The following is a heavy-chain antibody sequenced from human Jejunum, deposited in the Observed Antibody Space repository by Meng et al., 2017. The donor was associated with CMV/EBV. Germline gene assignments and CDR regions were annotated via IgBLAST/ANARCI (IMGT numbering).Heavy chain of an antibody. V-gene: IGHV4-39*07. J-gene: IGHJ6*02. Sequence: SVRSTCHYWGLFRQPPGNGMECIGIIYYTGRAFYNPSLKCRVTISVDTSKNQFSLRVNSVTAADTAVYYCARGLTGPEYYYNAMDVWGQGTTVTVSS. CDR2: IYYTGRA. D-gene: IGHD4-11*01. CDR3: ARGLTGPEYYYNAMDV. CDR1: SVRSTCHY.